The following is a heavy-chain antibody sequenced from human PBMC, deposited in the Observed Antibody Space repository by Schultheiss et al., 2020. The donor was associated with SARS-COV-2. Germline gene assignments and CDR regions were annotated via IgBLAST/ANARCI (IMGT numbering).Heavy chain of an antibody. CDR1: GDSISGTNW. J-gene: IGHJ4*02. CDR2: ISQSGST. Sequence: SETLSLTCAVSGDSISGTNWWSWVRQPPGKGLEWIGEISQSGSTYYNPSLKSRVTISVDTSKNQFSLKLSSVTAADTAVYYCARSSSSSPSSQDYWGQGTLVTVSS. V-gene: IGHV4-4*02. CDR3: ARSSSSSPSSQDY. D-gene: IGHD6-6*01.